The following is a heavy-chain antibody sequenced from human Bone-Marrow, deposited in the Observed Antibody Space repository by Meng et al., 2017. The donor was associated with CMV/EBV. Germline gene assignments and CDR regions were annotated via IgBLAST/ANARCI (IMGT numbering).Heavy chain of an antibody. V-gene: IGHV3-49*04. Sequence: GESLKISCPASGFTFGDYAMSWVRQAPGKGLEWVGFIRSKAYGGTTEYAASVKGRFTISRDDSKSIAYLQMNSLKTEDTAVYYCTRAGWELLLDYWGQATLVTVSS. CDR1: GFTFGDYA. J-gene: IGHJ4*02. D-gene: IGHD1-26*01. CDR2: IRSKAYGGTT. CDR3: TRAGWELLLDY.